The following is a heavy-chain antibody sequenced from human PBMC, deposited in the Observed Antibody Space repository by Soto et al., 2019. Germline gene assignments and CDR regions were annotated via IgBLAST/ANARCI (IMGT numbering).Heavy chain of an antibody. D-gene: IGHD3-16*01. CDR1: GFTFSSYS. CDR2: ISSSSSTI. V-gene: IGHV3-48*01. CDR3: ARAITYYDYIWGPKAWPDP. Sequence: GSLRLSCAASGFTFSSYSMNWVRQAPGKGLEWVSYISSSSSTIYYADSVKGRFTISRDNAKNSLYLQMNSLRAEDTAVYYCARAITYYDYIWGPKAWPDPWGQGTLVTGSS. J-gene: IGHJ5*02.